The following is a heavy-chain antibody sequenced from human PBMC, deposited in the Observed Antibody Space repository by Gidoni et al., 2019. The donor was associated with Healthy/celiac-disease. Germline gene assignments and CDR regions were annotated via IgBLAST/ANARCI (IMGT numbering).Heavy chain of an antibody. J-gene: IGHJ6*02. CDR3: ARDPVVVVTAENYYYYYGMDV. Sequence: QVQLVESGGGVVQPGRSLRLSCAASGFTFSSYAMHWVRQAPGKGLEWVAVISYDGSNKYYADSVKGRFTISRDNSKNTLYLQMNSLRAEDTAVYYCARDPVVVVTAENYYYYYGMDVWGQGTTVTVSS. CDR1: GFTFSSYA. V-gene: IGHV3-30-3*01. D-gene: IGHD2-21*02. CDR2: ISYDGSNK.